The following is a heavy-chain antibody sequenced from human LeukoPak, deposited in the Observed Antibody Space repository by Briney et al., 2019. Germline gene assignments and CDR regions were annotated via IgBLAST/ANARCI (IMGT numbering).Heavy chain of an antibody. J-gene: IGHJ4*02. D-gene: IGHD5-12*01. V-gene: IGHV1-46*01. CDR3: ARDGVLEMATISSFYY. Sequence: ASVKVSCKASGYTFTSYYMHWVRQAPGQGLEWMGIINPSGGSTSYAQKFQGRVTMTRDTSTSTVYMELSSLRSEDTAVYYCARDGVLEMATISSFYYWGQGTLVTVSS. CDR1: GYTFTSYY. CDR2: INPSGGST.